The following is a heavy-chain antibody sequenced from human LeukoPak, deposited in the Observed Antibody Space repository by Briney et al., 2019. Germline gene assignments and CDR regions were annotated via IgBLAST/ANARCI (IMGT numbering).Heavy chain of an antibody. Sequence: SETLSLTCTVTGGSISSYYWSWIRKPPGKGPDWIEYIYYSGSTNYNPSLKSRVTISVDTSKNQFSLKLSSVTAADTAVYYCARGRRGSYYGGNWFDPWGQGTLVTVSS. CDR3: ARGRRGSYYGGNWFDP. J-gene: IGHJ5*02. CDR1: GGSISSYY. D-gene: IGHD1-26*01. CDR2: IYYSGST. V-gene: IGHV4-59*12.